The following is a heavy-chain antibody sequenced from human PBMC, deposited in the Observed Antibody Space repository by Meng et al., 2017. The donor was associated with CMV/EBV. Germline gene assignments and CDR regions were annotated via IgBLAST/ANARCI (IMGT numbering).Heavy chain of an antibody. J-gene: IGHJ6*02. V-gene: IGHV3-30-3*01. CDR1: GFTFSSYA. Sequence: GESLKISCAASGFTFSSYAMHWVRQAPGKGLEWVAAISYDGSNKYYADSVKGRFTISRDNSKNTLYLQMNSLRAEDTAVYYCARSPYGSGSYYGSYYYYGMDVWGQGTTVTVSS. CDR3: ARSPYGSGSYYGSYYYYGMDV. CDR2: ISYDGSNK. D-gene: IGHD3-10*01.